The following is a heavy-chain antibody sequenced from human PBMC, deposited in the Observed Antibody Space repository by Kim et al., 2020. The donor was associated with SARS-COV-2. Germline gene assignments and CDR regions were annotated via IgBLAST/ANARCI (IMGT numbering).Heavy chain of an antibody. CDR2: IIPVFRTG. D-gene: IGHD2-8*02. CDR1: GGTFSSYA. J-gene: IGHJ6*03. Sequence: SVKVSCKSSGGTFSSYAISWVRQAPGQGLEWMGGIIPVFRTGNYAQKFKGRVTITADESTYTAYMELSNLRSEDTAVYYCARGGSSLTGGLVYYYMDVW. V-gene: IGHV1-69*13. CDR3: ARGGSSLTGGLVYYYMDV.